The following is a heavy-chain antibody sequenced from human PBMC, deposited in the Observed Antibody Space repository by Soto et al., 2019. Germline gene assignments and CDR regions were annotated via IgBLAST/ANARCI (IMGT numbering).Heavy chain of an antibody. J-gene: IGHJ6*02. CDR1: GGTFSSYA. V-gene: IGHV1-69*13. Sequence: SVKVSCKASGGTFSSYAISWVRQAPGQGLEWMGGIIPIFGTANYAQKFQGRVTITADESTSTAYMELSSLRSEDTAVYYCARAIVVVPAARGYYYYYGMDVWGQGTTVTVSS. CDR3: ARAIVVVPAARGYYYYYGMDV. CDR2: IIPIFGTA. D-gene: IGHD2-2*01.